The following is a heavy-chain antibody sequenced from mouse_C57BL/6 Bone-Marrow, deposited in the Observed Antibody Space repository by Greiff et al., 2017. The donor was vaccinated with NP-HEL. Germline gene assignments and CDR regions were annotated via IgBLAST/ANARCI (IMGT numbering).Heavy chain of an antibody. CDR2: IDPNSGGT. CDR3: ARGTTVVATRGYFDY. Sequence: VQLQQPGAELVKPGASVKLSCKASGYTFTSYWMHWVKQRPGRGLEWIGRIDPNSGGTKYNEKFKSKATLTVDKPSSTAYMQLSSLTSEDSAVYYCARGTTVVATRGYFDYWGQGTTLTVSS. J-gene: IGHJ2*01. D-gene: IGHD1-1*01. V-gene: IGHV1-72*01. CDR1: GYTFTSYW.